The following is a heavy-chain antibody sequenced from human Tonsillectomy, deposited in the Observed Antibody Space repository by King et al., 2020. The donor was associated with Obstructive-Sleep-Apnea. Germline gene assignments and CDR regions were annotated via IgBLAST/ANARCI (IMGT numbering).Heavy chain of an antibody. D-gene: IGHD2-15*01. CDR3: ARGYCSGGSCYSVDY. V-gene: IGHV1-2*04. J-gene: IGHJ4*02. CDR2: INPNSGGT. CDR1: GYTFTGYF. Sequence: VQLVQSGAEVKKPGASVKVSCKASGYTFTGYFMHWVRQAPGQGLEWMGWINPNSGGTNYAQKFQGWFTMTRDTSISTAYMELSRLTSDDTAVYYCARGYCSGGSCYSVDYWGQGTLVTVSS.